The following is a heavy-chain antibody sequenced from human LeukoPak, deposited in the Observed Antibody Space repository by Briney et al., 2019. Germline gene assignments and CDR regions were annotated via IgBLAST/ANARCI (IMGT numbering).Heavy chain of an antibody. D-gene: IGHD3-10*01. CDR1: GGSISSYY. J-gene: IGHJ4*02. CDR3: ARGPITIDY. V-gene: IGHV4-34*01. Sequence: PSETLSLTCTVSGGSISSYYWSWIRQPPGKGLEWIGEINHSGSTNYNPSLKSRVTISVDTSKNQFSLKPSSVTAADTAVYYCARGPITIDYWGQGTLVTVSS. CDR2: INHSGST.